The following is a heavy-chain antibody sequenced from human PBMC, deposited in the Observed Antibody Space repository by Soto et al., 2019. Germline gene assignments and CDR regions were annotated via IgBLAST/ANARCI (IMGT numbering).Heavy chain of an antibody. Sequence: SVKVSCKASGGTFSSYAISWVREAPGQGLEWMGGIIPIFGTANYAQKFQGRVTITADESTSTAYMELSSLRSEDTAVYYCAREALGYSYGLYYFDYWGQGTLVTVSS. J-gene: IGHJ4*02. V-gene: IGHV1-69*13. CDR1: GGTFSSYA. CDR2: IIPIFGTA. D-gene: IGHD5-18*01. CDR3: AREALGYSYGLYYFDY.